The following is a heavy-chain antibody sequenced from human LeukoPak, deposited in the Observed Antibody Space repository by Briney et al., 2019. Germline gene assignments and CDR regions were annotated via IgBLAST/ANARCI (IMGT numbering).Heavy chain of an antibody. D-gene: IGHD6-19*01. CDR3: ARSLLYSSGWYAYDY. CDR2: ISSSSSYI. J-gene: IGHJ4*02. Sequence: GGSLRLSCAASGFTFSSYSMNWVGQAPGKGLEWVSSISSSSSYIYYADSVKGRFTISRDNAKNSLYLQMNSLRAEDTAVYYCARSLLYSSGWYAYDYWGQGTLVTVSS. V-gene: IGHV3-21*01. CDR1: GFTFSSYS.